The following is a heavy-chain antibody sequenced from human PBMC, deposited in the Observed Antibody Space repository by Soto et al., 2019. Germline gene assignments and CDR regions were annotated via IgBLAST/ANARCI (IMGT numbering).Heavy chain of an antibody. CDR3: ARQVVVNYGMDV. J-gene: IGHJ6*02. Sequence: GESLKISCKGSGYSFTSYWSSWVRQMPGKGLEWMGRIDPSDSYTNYSPSFQGHVTISADKSISTAYLQWSSLKASDTAMYYCARQVVVNYGMDVWGQGTLVTSP. V-gene: IGHV5-10-1*01. CDR2: IDPSDSYT. CDR1: GYSFTSYW. D-gene: IGHD3-22*01.